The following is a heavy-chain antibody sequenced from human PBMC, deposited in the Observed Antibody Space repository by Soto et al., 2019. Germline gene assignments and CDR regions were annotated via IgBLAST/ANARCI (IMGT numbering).Heavy chain of an antibody. D-gene: IGHD6-19*01. J-gene: IGHJ4*02. CDR3: ARGLIESSGWPFGY. V-gene: IGHV4-59*08. CDR1: GGSISSYY. Sequence: ASETLSLTCTVSGGSISSYYWSWIRQPPGKGLQWIGYIYYSGSTNFNPSLKSRVTISVDTSKNQFSLKLSSVTAADTAVYYCARGLIESSGWPFGYWGQGTLVTVSS. CDR2: IYYSGST.